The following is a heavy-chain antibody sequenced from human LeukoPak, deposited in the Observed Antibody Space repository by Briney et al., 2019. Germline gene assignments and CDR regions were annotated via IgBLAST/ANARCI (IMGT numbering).Heavy chain of an antibody. V-gene: IGHV3-23*01. Sequence: GGSLRLCCEASGFTFSTYTMSWVRQAPGKGMEWVSTISGGGGSTYYEDYVRGRFSISRDNSKNTLYLQMNNLRAEEAAVYYCAKEGGDTWTNFYFHHWGQGTWSPSPQ. J-gene: IGHJ4*02. CDR3: AKEGGDTWTNFYFHH. D-gene: IGHD1-20*01. CDR2: ISGGGGST. CDR1: GFTFSTYT.